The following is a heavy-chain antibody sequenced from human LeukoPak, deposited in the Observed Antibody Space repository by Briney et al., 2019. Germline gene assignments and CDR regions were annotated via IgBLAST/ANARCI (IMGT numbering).Heavy chain of an antibody. Sequence: GGSLRLSCAASGFTFSSYVMHWVRQAPGKGLEWVAFISNDGSNKYYADSVKGRFSISRDNSKNTLYLQMNSLRAEDTAVYYCARDGEYCSGGSCYPAYYFDYWGQGTLVTVSS. V-gene: IGHV3-30-3*01. CDR2: ISNDGSNK. D-gene: IGHD2-15*01. CDR1: GFTFSSYV. CDR3: ARDGEYCSGGSCYPAYYFDY. J-gene: IGHJ4*02.